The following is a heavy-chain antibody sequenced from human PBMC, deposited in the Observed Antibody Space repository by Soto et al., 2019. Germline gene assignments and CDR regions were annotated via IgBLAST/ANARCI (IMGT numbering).Heavy chain of an antibody. Sequence: QITLKESGPTMVRPSQTLSLTCDFSGFSLSTYHIGVTWIRQPPGKALEWLALIYWDDDKRYSPSLKDRLAISKDTSSNQVVLTITNIDPGDSATYFFAHAGDYDLLTFDHWGPGTLVTVSS. CDR2: IYWDDDK. CDR3: AHAGDYDLLTFDH. D-gene: IGHD4-17*01. J-gene: IGHJ4*02. CDR1: GFSLSTYHIG. V-gene: IGHV2-5*02.